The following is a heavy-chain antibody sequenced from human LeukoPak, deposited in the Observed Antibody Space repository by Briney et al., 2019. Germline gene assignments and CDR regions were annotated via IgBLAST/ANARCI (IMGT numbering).Heavy chain of an antibody. CDR2: INHSGST. CDR1: GGSFSGYY. CDR3: TRGPYCTNGVCYKGFDY. D-gene: IGHD2-8*01. V-gene: IGHV4-34*01. Sequence: PSETLSLTCAVYGGSFSGYYWSWIRQPPGKGLEWIGEINHSGSTNYNPSPKSRVTISVDTSKNQFSLKLSSVTAADTAVYYCTRGPYCTNGVCYKGFDYWGQGTLVTVSS. J-gene: IGHJ4*02.